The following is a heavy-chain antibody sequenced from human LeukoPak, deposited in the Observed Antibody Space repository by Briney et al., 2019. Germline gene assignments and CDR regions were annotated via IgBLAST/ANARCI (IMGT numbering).Heavy chain of an antibody. CDR3: ARGWETYFDWFPTIDSKYYFDY. CDR1: GFTFSSYS. Sequence: GGSLRLSCAASGFTFSSYSMNWVRQAPGKGLEWVSSISSSSSYIYYADSVKGRFTISRDNAKNSLYLQMNSLRAEDTAVYYCARGWETYFDWFPTIDSKYYFDYWGQGTLVTVSS. D-gene: IGHD3-9*01. J-gene: IGHJ4*02. V-gene: IGHV3-21*01. CDR2: ISSSSSYI.